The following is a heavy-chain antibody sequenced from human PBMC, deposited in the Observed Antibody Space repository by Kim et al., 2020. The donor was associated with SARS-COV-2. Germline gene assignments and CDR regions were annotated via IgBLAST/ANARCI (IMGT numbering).Heavy chain of an antibody. J-gene: IGHJ3*02. Sequence: YADSVKGRFTISRDNSKNTLYLQMNSLRAEDTAVYYCARDSIVRWAFDIWGQGTMVTVSS. V-gene: IGHV3-66*01. CDR3: ARDSIVRWAFDI. D-gene: IGHD3-16*01.